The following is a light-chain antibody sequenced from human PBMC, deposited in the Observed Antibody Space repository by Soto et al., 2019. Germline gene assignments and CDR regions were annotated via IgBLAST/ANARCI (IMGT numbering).Light chain of an antibody. V-gene: IGLV1-36*01. CDR2: YDD. CDR3: AAWDGRLKAVV. CDR1: NSNIGKYD. J-gene: IGLJ2*01. Sequence: QSVLSQPPSVSGAPRQRVTISCSGSNSNIGKYDVEWYQQLPGKAPKVLIYYDDLLPSGVSDRFSGSKSGTSASLAISGLQSEDEADYYCAAWDGRLKAVVFGGGTKLTVL.